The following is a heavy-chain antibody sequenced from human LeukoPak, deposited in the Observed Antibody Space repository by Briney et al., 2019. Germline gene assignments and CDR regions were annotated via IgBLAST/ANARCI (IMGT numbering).Heavy chain of an antibody. V-gene: IGHV3-23*01. CDR2: VSGSGDST. CDR3: AKSPYIASHIDFDY. CDR1: GFTFSGYW. J-gene: IGHJ4*02. Sequence: GGSLRLSCAASGFTFSGYWMTWVRQAPGKGLEWVSTVSGSGDSTWYADSVKGRFTISRDNSKSTLYLQMNSLRAEDTAVYYCAKSPYIASHIDFDYWGQGTLVTVSS. D-gene: IGHD3-16*01.